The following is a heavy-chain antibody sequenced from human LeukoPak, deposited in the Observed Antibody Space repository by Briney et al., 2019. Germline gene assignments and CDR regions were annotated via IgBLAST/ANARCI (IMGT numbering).Heavy chain of an antibody. CDR3: AKAPKYVAVAAYFDY. V-gene: IGHV3-23*01. CDR1: GFTFSSYG. Sequence: PGGTLRLSCAASGFTFSSYGMSWVRQAPGKGLEWVSAISGSGGSTYYADSVKGRFTISRDNSKNTLYLQMNSLRAEDTAVYYCAKAPKYVAVAAYFDYWGQGTLVTVSS. D-gene: IGHD6-19*01. CDR2: ISGSGGST. J-gene: IGHJ4*02.